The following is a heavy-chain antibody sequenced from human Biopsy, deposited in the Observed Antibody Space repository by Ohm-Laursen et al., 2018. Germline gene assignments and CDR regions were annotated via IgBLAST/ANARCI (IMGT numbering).Heavy chain of an antibody. CDR2: ISPKSGDT. Sequence: ASVKVSCKVSGFSFTGYYIHWVRQAPGQGLEWMGWISPKSGDTNYAHKFQGNITMTRDTSMSTAYMEMSRLRCDDTAVYYCALQSVAQMKNFDYWGQGTLVPVSS. CDR3: ALQSVAQMKNFDY. J-gene: IGHJ4*02. V-gene: IGHV1-2*02. CDR1: GFSFTGYY. D-gene: IGHD6-19*01.